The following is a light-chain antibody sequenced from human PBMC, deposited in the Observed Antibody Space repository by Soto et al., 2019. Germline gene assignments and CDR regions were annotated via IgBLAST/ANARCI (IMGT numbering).Light chain of an antibody. CDR1: ESIGNF. CDR3: QQRSDWFT. Sequence: EMVLTQSPATLSLSPGERATRSCRDSESIGNFLAWYQQRPGQAPRLLIYDASNRATGIPARFSGSGSGTDFSLSITGLEPEDVGVYYCQQRSDWFTFGGGTKVEIK. CDR2: DAS. J-gene: IGKJ4*01. V-gene: IGKV3-11*01.